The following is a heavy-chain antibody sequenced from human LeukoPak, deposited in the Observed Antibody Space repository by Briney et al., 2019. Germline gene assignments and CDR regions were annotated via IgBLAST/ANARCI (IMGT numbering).Heavy chain of an antibody. CDR3: ARDDGSSLGFYYYHYMDV. CDR1: GFTFSNYV. V-gene: IGHV3-30-3*01. D-gene: IGHD6-6*01. CDR2: ISYDGSDK. Sequence: GGSLRLSCVVSGFTFSNYVMHWVRQAPGKGLEWVAVISYDGSDKYYADSVKGRFTISRDNSKNTLYLQMNSLRPEDTAVYYCARDDGSSLGFYYYHYMDVWGKGTTVTVSS. J-gene: IGHJ6*03.